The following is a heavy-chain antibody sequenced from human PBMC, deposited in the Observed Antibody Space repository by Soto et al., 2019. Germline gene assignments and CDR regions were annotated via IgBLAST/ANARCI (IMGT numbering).Heavy chain of an antibody. Sequence: QVQLVQSGAEVKKSGSSVKVSCKASGGTFNRYAISWVRQAPGQVLEWMGGIIAMFRSENYAQKFQSRVTITTDESTNTAYMEMSSLRSDDTAVYYCAREGGHNYGLGRGHPFDSWGQGTRVTVSS. J-gene: IGHJ5*01. CDR1: GGTFNRYA. CDR3: AREGGHNYGLGRGHPFDS. D-gene: IGHD4-17*01. V-gene: IGHV1-69*01. CDR2: IIAMFRSE.